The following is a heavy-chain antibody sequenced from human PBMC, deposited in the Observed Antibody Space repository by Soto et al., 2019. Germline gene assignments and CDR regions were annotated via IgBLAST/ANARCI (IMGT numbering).Heavy chain of an antibody. CDR2: ISESGIT. CDR1: GGSISRFY. V-gene: IGHV4-59*08. J-gene: IGHJ3*02. CDR3: ARLHRYCSGITCYSDAIDI. Sequence: SETLSLTCTVSGGSISRFYWTWIRQPPEKGLEWIGHISESGITSYNPSLESRASTSVDMSRNQFSLRLTSVTAADTAVYFCARLHRYCSGITCYSDAIDIWSQGALVTVSS. D-gene: IGHD2-15*01.